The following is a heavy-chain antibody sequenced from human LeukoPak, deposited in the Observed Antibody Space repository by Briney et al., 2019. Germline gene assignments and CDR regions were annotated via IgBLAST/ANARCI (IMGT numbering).Heavy chain of an antibody. CDR1: GYTFTSYY. D-gene: IGHD2/OR15-2a*01. CDR2: INPSGGST. J-gene: IGHJ4*02. Sequence: ASVKVSXTASGYTFTSYYMHWVRQAPGQGLEWIGVINPSGGSTSYTQKFQGRVTMTRDTSTTTVYMELSSLRSEDTAVYYCARHKEVGDYYYFDYWGQGTLVTVSS. CDR3: ARHKEVGDYYYFDY. V-gene: IGHV1-46*01.